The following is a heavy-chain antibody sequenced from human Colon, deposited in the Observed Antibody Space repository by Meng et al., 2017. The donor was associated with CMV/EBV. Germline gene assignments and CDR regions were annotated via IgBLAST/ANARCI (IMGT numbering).Heavy chain of an antibody. V-gene: IGHV4-61*01. J-gene: IGHJ6*02. CDR1: GDSNIDRSY. CDR2: LYFDVRT. D-gene: IGHD4-11*01. CDR3: ARAKYSTSDGGRPFYFNGMDV. Sequence: SETLSLTCNVSGDSNIDRSYWTWIRQSPGKGLEWIGFLYFDVRTTYNPSLKSRVSISADTSKKQISLKLNSVTTADTAVYYCARAKYSTSDGGRPFYFNGMDVWGQGTTVTVSS.